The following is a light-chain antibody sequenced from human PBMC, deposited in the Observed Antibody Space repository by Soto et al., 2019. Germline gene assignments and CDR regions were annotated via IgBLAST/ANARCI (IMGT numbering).Light chain of an antibody. J-gene: IGKJ1*01. CDR2: DAS. CDR1: QSISSW. Sequence: DIQMTQTPSTLSASVGDRVTITCRASQSISSWLAWYQQKPGKAPKFLIYDASSLESGVPSRFSGSGSGTECTLTITSLQPDDVATYYCQQYNSYPWTFGQGTKVDIK. CDR3: QQYNSYPWT. V-gene: IGKV1-5*01.